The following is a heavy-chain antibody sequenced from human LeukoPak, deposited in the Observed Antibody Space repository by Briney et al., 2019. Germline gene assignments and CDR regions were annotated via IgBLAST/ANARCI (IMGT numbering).Heavy chain of an antibody. J-gene: IGHJ3*01. Sequence: TGGSLRLSCAASGFTLSNYAMSWVRQAPGKGLEWVSVISGSGAYTYYTDSVKGRFTISRDNSKNTVYLQMNSLRAEDTAVYFCTKDTIFDLWGQGTMVTVSS. D-gene: IGHD3-3*01. V-gene: IGHV3-23*01. CDR2: ISGSGAYT. CDR3: TKDTIFDL. CDR1: GFTLSNYA.